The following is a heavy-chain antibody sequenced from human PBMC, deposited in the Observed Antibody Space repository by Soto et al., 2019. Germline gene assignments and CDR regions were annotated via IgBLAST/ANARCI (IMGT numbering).Heavy chain of an antibody. CDR3: AKGLLIMVRKVIIPPQYYYGMDV. D-gene: IGHD3-10*01. J-gene: IGHJ6*02. V-gene: IGHV3-23*01. Sequence: PGGSLRLSWAASGFTFGEHAMSWVGQAPGKGLEWVSVISGSGGITYYEDSVKGRFTISRDNAKNTLYLQMNSLRAEDTAVYYCAKGLLIMVRKVIIPPQYYYGMDVWGQGTTVTVSS. CDR1: GFTFGEHA. CDR2: ISGSGGIT.